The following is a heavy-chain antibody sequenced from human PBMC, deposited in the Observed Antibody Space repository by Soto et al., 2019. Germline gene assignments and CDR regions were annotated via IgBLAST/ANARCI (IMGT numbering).Heavy chain of an antibody. Sequence: ASXKSSSTVCVYTLTELSMHWVRQTPGKGLEWMGGFDPEDGETIYAQKFQGRVTMTEDTSTDTAYMELSSLRSEDTAVYYCATAHCSSTSCYVRSLYWGQGTLVTVSS. D-gene: IGHD2-2*01. CDR2: FDPEDGET. CDR3: ATAHCSSTSCYVRSLY. V-gene: IGHV1-24*01. J-gene: IGHJ4*02. CDR1: VYTLTELS.